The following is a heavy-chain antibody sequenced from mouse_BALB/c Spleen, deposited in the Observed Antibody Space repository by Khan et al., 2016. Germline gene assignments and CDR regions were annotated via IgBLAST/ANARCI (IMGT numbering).Heavy chain of an antibody. V-gene: IGHV1-77*01. Sequence: QVQLKESGAELARPGASVKLSCKASGYTFIDYYINWVKQRTGQGLEWIGEIYPGNADTYYYEKFKGKATLTADKSSSTAYMQLSSLTSEDSAVYFCARSSCGSSPPFAYWGQGTLVTVSA. CDR2: IYPGNADT. CDR3: ARSSCGSSPPFAY. J-gene: IGHJ3*01. CDR1: GYTFIDYY. D-gene: IGHD1-1*01.